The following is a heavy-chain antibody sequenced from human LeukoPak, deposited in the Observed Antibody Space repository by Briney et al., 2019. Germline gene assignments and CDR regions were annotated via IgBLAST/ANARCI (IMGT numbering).Heavy chain of an antibody. CDR2: IIPIFGSA. CDR3: ARDQFGSSFVY. J-gene: IGHJ4*02. V-gene: IGHV1-69*13. D-gene: IGHD6-13*01. CDR1: GGTFSTYA. Sequence: SVKVSCRASGGTFSTYAINSVRQAPGHGVEWMGGIIPIFGSATYEQRFQGRVTITADESTSTAFMELSSLSSEDTAVYYCARDQFGSSFVYWGQGTPVTVSS.